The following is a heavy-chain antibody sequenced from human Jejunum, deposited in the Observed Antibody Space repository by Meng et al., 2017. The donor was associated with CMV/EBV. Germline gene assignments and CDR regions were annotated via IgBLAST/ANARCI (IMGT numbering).Heavy chain of an antibody. CDR3: TRDREDFYGSNLLDF. CDR2: ISRSSDNI. J-gene: IGHJ4*02. CDR1: FTFTTYT. V-gene: IGHV3-21*01. Sequence: FTFTTYTLNWVRQAPGKGLEWVSSISRSSDNIFYADSVKGRFTVSRDNARNSLYLQMNSLRAEDTAVYYCTRDREDFYGSNLLDFWGQGALVTVSS. D-gene: IGHD3-10*01.